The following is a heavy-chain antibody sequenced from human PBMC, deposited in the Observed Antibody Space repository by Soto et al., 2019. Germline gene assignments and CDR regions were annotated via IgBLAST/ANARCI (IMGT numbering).Heavy chain of an antibody. V-gene: IGHV4-34*01. CDR2: INHSGST. CDR1: GGSFSGYY. Sequence: QVQLQQWGAGLLKPSETLSLTCAVYGGSFSGYYWSWIRQPPGKGLEWLGEINHSGSTNYNPSLKSRVTISVDTSKNQFSLKLSSVTAADTAVYYCARRGPTYYFDYWGQGTLVTVSS. J-gene: IGHJ4*02. CDR3: ARRGPTYYFDY. D-gene: IGHD3-16*01.